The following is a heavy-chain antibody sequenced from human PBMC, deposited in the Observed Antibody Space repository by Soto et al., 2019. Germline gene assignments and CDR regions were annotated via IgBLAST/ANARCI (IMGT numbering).Heavy chain of an antibody. CDR1: GFTFSSYA. D-gene: IGHD6-13*01. Sequence: PGGSLRLSCAASGFTFSSYAMHWVRQAPGKGLEWVAVISYDGSNKYYADSVKGRFTISRDNSKNTLYLQMNSLRAEDTAVYYCARDPPVYSSSPLLPDYWGQGTLVTVSS. CDR3: ARDPPVYSSSPLLPDY. J-gene: IGHJ4*02. V-gene: IGHV3-30-3*01. CDR2: ISYDGSNK.